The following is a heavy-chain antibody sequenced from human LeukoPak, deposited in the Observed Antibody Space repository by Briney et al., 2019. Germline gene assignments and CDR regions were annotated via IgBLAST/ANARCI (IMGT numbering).Heavy chain of an antibody. D-gene: IGHD3-10*01. J-gene: IGHJ5*02. CDR3: ARRPGSGSPKTQNWFDP. CDR1: GGSFSGYY. Sequence: SETLSLTCAVYGGSFSGYYWSWIRQPPGKGLEWIGEINHSGSTNYNPSLKSRVTISVDTSKNQFSLKLSSVTAADTAVYYCARRPGSGSPKTQNWFDPWAREPWSPSPQ. V-gene: IGHV4-34*01. CDR2: INHSGST.